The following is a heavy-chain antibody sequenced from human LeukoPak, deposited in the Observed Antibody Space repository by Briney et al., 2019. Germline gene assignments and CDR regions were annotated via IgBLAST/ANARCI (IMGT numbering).Heavy chain of an antibody. J-gene: IGHJ4*02. CDR1: GGSISSGGSY. V-gene: IGHV4-31*03. CDR2: IYYSGST. Sequence: SETLSLTCTVSGGSISSGGSYWSWIRQHPGKGLEWIGYIYYSGSTYYNPSLKSRVTISVDTSKNQFSLKLSSVTAADTAVYYCAREASIAAAGTYFDYWGQGTLVTVSS. CDR3: AREASIAAAGTYFDY. D-gene: IGHD6-13*01.